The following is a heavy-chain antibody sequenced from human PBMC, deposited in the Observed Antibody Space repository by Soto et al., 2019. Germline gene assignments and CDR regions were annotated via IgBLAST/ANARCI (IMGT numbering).Heavy chain of an antibody. V-gene: IGHV1-46*01. D-gene: IGHD6-13*01. CDR2: INPSGGST. Sequence: QVQLVQSGAEVKKPGASVKVSCKASGYTFTSYYIHWVRQAPGQGLEWMGIINPSGGSTSYAQKFQDRLTVTRDTSTSTVSMELSSLRSEDTAIYYCETYSSSNWYVDYWGQGTLVTVSS. J-gene: IGHJ4*02. CDR1: GYTFTSYY. CDR3: ETYSSSNWYVDY.